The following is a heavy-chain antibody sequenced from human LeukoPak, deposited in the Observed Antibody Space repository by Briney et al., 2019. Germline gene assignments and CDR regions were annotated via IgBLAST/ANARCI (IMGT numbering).Heavy chain of an antibody. CDR3: ARARRDTGFCSSTSCILYFDY. Sequence: SQTLSLTCAISGDSVSSYSAAWYWIRQSPSRGLEWLGRTYYRSKWFNDYAASVKSRITINSDTSKNLLSLQLNSVTPEDTAVYYCARARRDTGFCSSTSCILYFDYWGQGTLVTVSS. J-gene: IGHJ4*02. V-gene: IGHV6-1*01. CDR2: TYYRSKWFN. CDR1: GDSVSSYSAA. D-gene: IGHD2-2*01.